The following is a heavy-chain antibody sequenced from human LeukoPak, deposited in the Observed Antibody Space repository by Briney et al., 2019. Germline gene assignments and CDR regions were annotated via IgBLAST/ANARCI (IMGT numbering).Heavy chain of an antibody. CDR1: GFTFGDYY. V-gene: IGHV3-11*03. D-gene: IGHD3-10*01. CDR2: ISGGSNYI. Sequence: GGSLRLSCAASGFTFGDYYMSWIRQAPGKGLQWVSYISGGSNYINYADSVKGRFTISRDNAKNSLYLQMNSLRVEDTAVYYCATGSQIREADYWGQGTLVTVSS. CDR3: ATGSQIREADY. J-gene: IGHJ4*02.